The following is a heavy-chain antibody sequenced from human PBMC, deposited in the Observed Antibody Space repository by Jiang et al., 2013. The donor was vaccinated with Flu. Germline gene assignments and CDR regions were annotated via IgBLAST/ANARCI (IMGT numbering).Heavy chain of an antibody. CDR3: ASTPSTGDLRS. Sequence: SQTLSLTCAISGDSVSSKSAAWNWIRQSPPRGLEWLGRTYFRSKWYNDYAVSMKGRITINPDTSKNQFSLQLNSVTPEDTAVYFCASTPSTGDLRSWGQGNPGHRLL. J-gene: IGHJ5*02. CDR2: TYFRSKWYN. D-gene: IGHD7-27*01. CDR1: GDSVSSKSAA. V-gene: IGHV6-1*01.